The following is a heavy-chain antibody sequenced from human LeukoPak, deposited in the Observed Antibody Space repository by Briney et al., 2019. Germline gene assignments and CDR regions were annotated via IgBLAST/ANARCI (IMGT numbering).Heavy chain of an antibody. CDR2: IYYSGST. V-gene: IGHV4-59*01. D-gene: IGHD2-15*01. CDR3: ARAASYPRPTYYYYYYMDV. Sequence: SETLSLTXTVSGGSISSYYWSWIRQPPGKGLEWIGYIYYSGSTNYNPSLKSRVTISVDTSKNQFSLKLSSVTAADTAVYYRARAASYPRPTYYYYYYMDVWGKGTTVTVSS. J-gene: IGHJ6*03. CDR1: GGSISSYY.